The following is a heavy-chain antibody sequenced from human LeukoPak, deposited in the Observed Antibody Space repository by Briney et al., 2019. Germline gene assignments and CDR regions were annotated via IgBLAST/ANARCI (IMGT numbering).Heavy chain of an antibody. CDR3: TTGGYSYHYLYVN. V-gene: IGHV3-15*01. CDR2: IHCKNAGGTP. CDR1: GFTFSSYW. D-gene: IGHD5-18*01. Sequence: GGSLTLSCAASGFTFSSYWMSWVRQAPGKGLEWVGYIHCKNAGGTPDYAAPVEGRLSNSRDDSRNTIYPQMNSLKTEDTAMYYCTTGGYSYHYLYVNWGQGTLVSVSS. J-gene: IGHJ4*02.